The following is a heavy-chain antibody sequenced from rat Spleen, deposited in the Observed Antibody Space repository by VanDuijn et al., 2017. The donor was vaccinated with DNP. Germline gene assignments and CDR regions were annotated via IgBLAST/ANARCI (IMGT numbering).Heavy chain of an antibody. J-gene: IGHJ2*01. V-gene: IGHV3-1*01. D-gene: IGHD1-11*01. CDR3: AKGPKYGGWSDYFDY. CDR1: GYSITSNY. Sequence: EVQLQESGPGLVKPSQSLSLTCSVTGYSITSNYWGWIRKFPGNKMEWMGYINYSGYTSYNPSLKSRISITRDTSKNQFFLQLNSVTTEDTATYYCAKGPKYGGWSDYFDYWGQGVMVTVSS. CDR2: INYSGYT.